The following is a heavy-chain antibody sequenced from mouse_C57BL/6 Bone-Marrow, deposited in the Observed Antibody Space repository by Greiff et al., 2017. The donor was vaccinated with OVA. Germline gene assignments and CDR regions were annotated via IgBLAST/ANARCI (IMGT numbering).Heavy chain of an antibody. D-gene: IGHD1-1*01. V-gene: IGHV1-64*01. CDR1: GYTFTSYW. Sequence: QVQLQQPGAELVKPGASVKLSCKASGYTFTSYWMHWVKQRPGQGLEWIGMIHPYSGSTNYNEKFKSKATLPVDKSSSTAYMQLSSLTSEDSAVYYCARIYYSGSSRDYFDYWGQGTTLTVSS. CDR2: IHPYSGST. J-gene: IGHJ2*01. CDR3: ARIYYSGSSRDYFDY.